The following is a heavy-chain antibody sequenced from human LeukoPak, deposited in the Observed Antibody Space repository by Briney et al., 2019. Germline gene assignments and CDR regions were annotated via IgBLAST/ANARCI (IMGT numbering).Heavy chain of an antibody. V-gene: IGHV3-9*01. Sequence: PGGSLRLSCTVSGFTFDDYAMHWVRHTPGKGLEWVAGITWNRDNIGYGDSVKGRFTISRDDAKSSLYLQMSSLRLEDTAVYYCAMLTSGGYWGQGTLVTVSS. CDR2: ITWNRDNI. J-gene: IGHJ4*02. D-gene: IGHD4/OR15-4a*01. CDR3: AMLTSGGY. CDR1: GFTFDDYA.